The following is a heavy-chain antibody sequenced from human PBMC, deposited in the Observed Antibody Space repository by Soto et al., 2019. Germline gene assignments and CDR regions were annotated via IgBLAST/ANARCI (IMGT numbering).Heavy chain of an antibody. V-gene: IGHV1-18*04. CDR3: ARANSVAGTGDYYYGMDV. J-gene: IGHJ6*02. CDR1: GYTFTSYG. CDR2: ISAYNGNT. Sequence: GASVKVSCKASGYTFTSYGISWVRQAPGQGLEWMGWISAYNGNTNYAQKLQGRVTMTTDTSTSTAYMELRSLRSDDTAVYYCARANSVAGTGDYYYGMDVWGQGTTVTVSS. D-gene: IGHD6-19*01.